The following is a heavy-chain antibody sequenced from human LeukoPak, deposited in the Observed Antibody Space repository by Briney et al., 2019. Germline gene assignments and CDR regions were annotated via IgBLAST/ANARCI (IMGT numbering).Heavy chain of an antibody. J-gene: IGHJ4*02. Sequence: PGGSLRLSCAASGFIVSSYSMHWVRQAPGKGLEFVSAISANGRNTYYASSVKGRFTISRDNSKNTLYLQMGSLRAEDTAVYYCARSLTPDYWGQGTLVTVSS. D-gene: IGHD3-16*01. CDR1: GFIVSSYS. V-gene: IGHV3-64*01. CDR3: ARSLTPDY. CDR2: ISANGRNT.